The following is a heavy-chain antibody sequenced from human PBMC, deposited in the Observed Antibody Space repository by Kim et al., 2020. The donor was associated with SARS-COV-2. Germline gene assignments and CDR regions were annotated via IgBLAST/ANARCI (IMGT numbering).Heavy chain of an antibody. D-gene: IGHD6-6*01. Sequence: ASVKVSCKASGYPFTAYSMHWVRQAPGQGLEWMAIVNPSDGATTYAQRFQGRVAMTRDTSTSTVYMEVSSLRSDDTAVYYCARKAIGASRPTGAFDYWGQGTLVTVSS. J-gene: IGHJ4*02. CDR2: VNPSDGAT. CDR1: GYPFTAYS. V-gene: IGHV1-46*01. CDR3: ARKAIGASRPTGAFDY.